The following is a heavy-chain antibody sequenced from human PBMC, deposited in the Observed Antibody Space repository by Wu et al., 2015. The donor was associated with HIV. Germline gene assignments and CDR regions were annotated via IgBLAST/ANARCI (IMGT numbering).Heavy chain of an antibody. D-gene: IGHD3-22*01. Sequence: QVQLVQSGAEVKKPGSSVKVSCKASGGTFSSYAISWVRQAPGQGLEWMGGIIPMFGTSNYAQRFQGRVTITTDDSTSTAYMELSSLRSEDTAMYYCARDAYYYDTNAFDIWAKGQWSPSLQ. J-gene: IGHJ3*02. CDR3: ARDAYYYDTNAFDI. CDR2: IIPMFGTS. CDR1: GGTFSSYA. V-gene: IGHV1-69*05.